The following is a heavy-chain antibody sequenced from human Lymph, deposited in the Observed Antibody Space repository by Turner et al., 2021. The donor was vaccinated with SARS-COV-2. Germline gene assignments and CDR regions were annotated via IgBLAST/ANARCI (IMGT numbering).Heavy chain of an antibody. Sequence: QVQLVESGGGVVQPGRSLRLPCAASGFTFSNNGMHWVRQAPGKGLEWVAVISYDGSNKYYADSVKGRFTISRDNSKNALYLQMNSLRAEDTAVYYCAKDFGGLEDDLFDIWGQGTMVTVSS. CDR1: GFTFSNNG. D-gene: IGHD3-10*01. CDR2: ISYDGSNK. J-gene: IGHJ3*02. V-gene: IGHV3-30*18. CDR3: AKDFGGLEDDLFDI.